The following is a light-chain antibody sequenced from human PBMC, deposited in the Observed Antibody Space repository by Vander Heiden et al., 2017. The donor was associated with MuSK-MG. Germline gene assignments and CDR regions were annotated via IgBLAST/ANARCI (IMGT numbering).Light chain of an antibody. V-gene: IGLV2-8*01. CDR2: EVN. Sequence: QSALTQPPSASGSPGQSVTISCTGTSSDVGAYNYVSWYQQHPGKDPKLMVYEVNTRPSGVPDRFSGFKSGITASLTVSGLQAEDEADYFCSSFAGSDVFVVFGGGTKLTVL. CDR3: SSFAGSDVFVV. CDR1: SSDVGAYNY. J-gene: IGLJ2*01.